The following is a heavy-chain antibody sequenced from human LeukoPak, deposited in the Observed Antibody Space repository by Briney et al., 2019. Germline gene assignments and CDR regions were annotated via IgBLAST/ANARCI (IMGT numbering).Heavy chain of an antibody. Sequence: GGSLRLSCAASGFTFSRYDMHWVRQAPGKGLEWVAVIWYGGSNEYYADSVKGRFTISRDNSKNTLYLQMNGLRAEDTAVYYCARDGYGSGTYPRYYFDNWGQGTLVTVSS. V-gene: IGHV3-33*01. CDR1: GFTFSRYD. CDR3: ARDGYGSGTYPRYYFDN. CDR2: IWYGGSNE. D-gene: IGHD3-10*01. J-gene: IGHJ4*02.